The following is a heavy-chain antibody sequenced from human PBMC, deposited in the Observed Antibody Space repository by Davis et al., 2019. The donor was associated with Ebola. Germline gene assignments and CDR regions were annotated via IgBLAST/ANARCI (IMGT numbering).Heavy chain of an antibody. CDR2: IIPIFGTA. Sequence: SVKVSCKASGGTFSSYAISWVRQAPGQGLEWMGGIIPIFGTANYAQKFQGRVTITADKSTSTAYMEVRSLRSDDTAVYYCARVRVGQPWGQGTLVTVSS. CDR3: ARVRVGQP. D-gene: IGHD3-10*01. CDR1: GGTFSSYA. J-gene: IGHJ4*02. V-gene: IGHV1-69*06.